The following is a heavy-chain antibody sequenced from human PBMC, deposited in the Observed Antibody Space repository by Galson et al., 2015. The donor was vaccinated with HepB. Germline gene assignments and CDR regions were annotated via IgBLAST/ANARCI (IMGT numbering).Heavy chain of an antibody. V-gene: IGHV4-59*08. CDR1: GGSLTSYF. CDR2: ISYSGAT. CDR3: ARHPYGSGSYYRVFDP. J-gene: IGHJ5*02. Sequence: SETLSLTCTVSGGSLTSYFWTWIRQPPGKGLEWVGYISYSGATNYNPSLKSRVTISLDKSKNQFSLKLSSVSAADTATYFCARHPYGSGSYYRVFDPWGQGSLVTVSS. D-gene: IGHD3-10*01.